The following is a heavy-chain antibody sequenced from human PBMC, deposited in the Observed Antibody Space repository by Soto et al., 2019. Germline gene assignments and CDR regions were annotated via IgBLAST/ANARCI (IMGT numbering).Heavy chain of an antibody. CDR2: ISATGEST. Sequence: EVQLLESGGDLVQPGGSLRLCCAASGFTFSNYAMTWVRQAPGKGLEWVSGISATGESTYYAGSVEGRFTISRDNAKNTLHLRMKSLRAADTAVYYCAKDKSSSYGDYLGFDYWGQGTLATVSS. J-gene: IGHJ4*02. CDR1: GFTFSNYA. CDR3: AKDKSSSYGDYLGFDY. V-gene: IGHV3-23*01. D-gene: IGHD2-21*02.